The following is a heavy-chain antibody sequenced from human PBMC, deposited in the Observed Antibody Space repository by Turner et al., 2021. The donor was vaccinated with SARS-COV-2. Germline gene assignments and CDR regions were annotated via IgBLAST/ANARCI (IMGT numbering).Heavy chain of an antibody. CDR2: ISYDGSNK. D-gene: IGHD5-12*01. CDR1: GLNFSSYA. J-gene: IGHJ6*02. CDR3: ARDRLGSHAPYYYYAIDV. Sequence: QVQLVESGEGVVQPGRSLRLSCVAPGLNFSSYAMHWVRQAPGKGLEWVAVISYDGSNKYYADSVKGRFTISRDNSKNTLYLQMNSLRAEDTAVYYCARDRLGSHAPYYYYAIDVWGQGTTVTVSS. V-gene: IGHV3-30*04.